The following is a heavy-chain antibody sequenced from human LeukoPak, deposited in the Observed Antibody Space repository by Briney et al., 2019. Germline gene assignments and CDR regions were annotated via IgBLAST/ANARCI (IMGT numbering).Heavy chain of an antibody. Sequence: ASVKVSCKTSGYTFTKYGISWVRQAPGEGLEWMGWISTYDGNTNYAQKLQGRVTMTTDTSTSTAYMDLRSLTSDDTAVYYCARDWGLVGATSPFGYWGQGTLVSVSS. CDR1: GYTFTKYG. CDR3: ARDWGLVGATSPFGY. J-gene: IGHJ4*02. V-gene: IGHV1-18*01. CDR2: ISTYDGNT. D-gene: IGHD1-26*01.